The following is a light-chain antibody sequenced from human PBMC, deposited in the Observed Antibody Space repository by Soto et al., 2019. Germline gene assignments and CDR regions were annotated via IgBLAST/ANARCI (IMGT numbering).Light chain of an antibody. Sequence: DIVMTQSPPSLSVTPGEPASISCRSSQSLLHSDGYTYVDWYVQRPGQSPQLLIYLGYNRASGVPDRLSGSGSGTDFTLKISKVESEHVGIYYCMQVLHTPFSFGPGTKVDFK. V-gene: IGKV2-28*01. CDR1: QSLLHSDGYTY. CDR2: LGY. CDR3: MQVLHTPFS. J-gene: IGKJ3*01.